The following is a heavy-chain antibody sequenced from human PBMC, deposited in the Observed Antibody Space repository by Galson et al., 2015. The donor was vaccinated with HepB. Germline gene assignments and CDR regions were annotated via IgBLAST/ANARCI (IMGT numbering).Heavy chain of an antibody. J-gene: IGHJ4*02. Sequence: SLRLSCAASGFSFSNYGMHWVRKAPGKGLDWVAFITYDGNKKYYEDSVEGRFTISRDNSKNTLYLQMNSLRAEDTAVYYCAKDQAEVTKLFEYWGQGSLVTVSS. CDR2: ITYDGNKK. D-gene: IGHD2-21*02. CDR3: AKDQAEVTKLFEY. CDR1: GFSFSNYG. V-gene: IGHV3-30*18.